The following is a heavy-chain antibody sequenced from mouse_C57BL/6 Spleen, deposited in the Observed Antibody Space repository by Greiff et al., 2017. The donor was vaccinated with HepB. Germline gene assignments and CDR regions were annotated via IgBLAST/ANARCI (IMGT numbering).Heavy chain of an antibody. V-gene: IGHV3-6*01. J-gene: IGHJ4*01. CDR1: GYSITSGYY. D-gene: IGHD1-1*01. CDR3: ARDGSSWAMDY. CDR2: ISYDGSN. Sequence: EVQLQESGPGLVKPSQSLSLTCSVTGYSITSGYYWNWIRQFPGNKLEWMGYISYDGSNNYNPSLKNRISITRDTSKNQFFLKLNSVTTEDTATYYCARDGSSWAMDYWGQGTSVTVSS.